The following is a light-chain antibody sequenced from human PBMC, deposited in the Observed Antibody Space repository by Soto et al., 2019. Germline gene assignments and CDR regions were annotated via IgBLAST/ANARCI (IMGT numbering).Light chain of an antibody. CDR1: SSDVGAYNY. Sequence: QSALTQPASVSASPGQSITISCTGTSSDVGAYNYVSWYQQHPGKAPKLMIFDVNNRPSGVTNRFSGSKSGNTASLTISGLQAEDEADYYCSSYPRSSTLAFGGGTKLTVL. CDR3: SSYPRSSTLA. CDR2: DVN. V-gene: IGLV2-14*03. J-gene: IGLJ2*01.